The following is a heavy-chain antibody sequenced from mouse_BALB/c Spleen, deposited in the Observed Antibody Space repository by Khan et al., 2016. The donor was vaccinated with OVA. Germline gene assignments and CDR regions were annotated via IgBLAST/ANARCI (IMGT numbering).Heavy chain of an antibody. V-gene: IGHV1-77*01. Sequence: VELVESGPELVKPGASVKMSCKASGYTFTDYVITWVRQRTGQGLEWIGEIYPGSGNSYYNEKFKDKATLTADKSSNTAYMQLSSLTSEDSAVYFCARARYFGVWGAGTTVTGSS. CDR3: ARARYFGV. CDR1: GYTFTDYV. CDR2: IYPGSGNS. J-gene: IGHJ1*01.